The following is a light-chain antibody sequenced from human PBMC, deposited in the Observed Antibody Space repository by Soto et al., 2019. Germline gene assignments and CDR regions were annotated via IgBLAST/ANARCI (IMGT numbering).Light chain of an antibody. CDR1: QTISTF. V-gene: IGKV1-39*01. Sequence: DIQLTQSPSSLSASVGDRVSITCRTSQTISTFLNWYHHRPGQAPNLLIYSISNLQSGVPSRFSGGGAGTEFTLTISSLQPEAFGSYSCQQTYNLPPTFGGGTRVQIK. CDR3: QQTYNLPPT. CDR2: SIS. J-gene: IGKJ4*01.